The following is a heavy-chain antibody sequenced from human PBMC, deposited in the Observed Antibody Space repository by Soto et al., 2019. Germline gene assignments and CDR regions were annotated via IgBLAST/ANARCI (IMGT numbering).Heavy chain of an antibody. V-gene: IGHV5-10-1*01. CDR2: IDPSDSYT. CDR1: GCSFTSYW. Sequence: GESLKISCKGSGCSFTSYWISWVRQMPGKGLEWMGRIDPSDSYTNYSPSFQGHVTISADKSISTAYLQWSSLKASDTAMYYCARPCSGGSCYYGMDVWGQGTTVTVS. D-gene: IGHD2-15*01. J-gene: IGHJ6*02. CDR3: ARPCSGGSCYYGMDV.